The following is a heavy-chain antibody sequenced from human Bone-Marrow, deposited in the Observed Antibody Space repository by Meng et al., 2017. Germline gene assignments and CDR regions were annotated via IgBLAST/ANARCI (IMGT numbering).Heavy chain of an antibody. CDR1: GGSIRSSNW. Sequence: QVQGGGPGLVKPSGTPSVNCAVSGGSIRSSNWWGWVRQPPGKGLEWIGEIYHSGSTNYNPSLKSRVTISVDKSKNQFSLKLSSVTAADTAVYYCARDGTGGSSSFYYWGQGTLVTVSS. CDR3: ARDGTGGSSSFYY. CDR2: IYHSGST. D-gene: IGHD6-13*01. V-gene: IGHV4-4*02. J-gene: IGHJ4*02.